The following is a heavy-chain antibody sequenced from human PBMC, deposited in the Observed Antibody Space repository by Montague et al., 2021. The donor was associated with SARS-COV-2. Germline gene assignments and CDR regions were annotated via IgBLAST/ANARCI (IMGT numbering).Heavy chain of an antibody. CDR1: GDSISRYY. Sequence: SETLSPTCTVSGDSISRYYCGWIRQPPGEGLEWMGYHYKSGSTNXNPXFKSEIAMSVDTSKNQFSLKLFTVTAANTAVYYCARVVVDASVWSHFDYWGQGAPVTVSS. J-gene: IGHJ4*02. CDR2: HYKSGST. CDR3: ARVVVDASVWSHFDY. V-gene: IGHV4-59*12. D-gene: IGHD6-19*01.